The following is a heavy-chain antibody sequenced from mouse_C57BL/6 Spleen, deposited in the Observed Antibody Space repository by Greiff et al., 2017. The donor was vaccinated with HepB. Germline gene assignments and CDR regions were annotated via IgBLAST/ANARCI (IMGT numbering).Heavy chain of an antibody. CDR2: IDPSDSYT. D-gene: IGHD2-1*01. Sequence: VQLQQPGAELVMPGASVKLSCKASGYTFTSYWMHWVKQRPGQGLEWIGEIDPSDSYTNYNQKFKGKSTLTVDKSSSTAYMQLSSLTSEDSAVYYCARSRCNFFAYWGQGTLVTVSA. CDR3: ARSRCNFFAY. J-gene: IGHJ3*01. V-gene: IGHV1-69*01. CDR1: GYTFTSYW.